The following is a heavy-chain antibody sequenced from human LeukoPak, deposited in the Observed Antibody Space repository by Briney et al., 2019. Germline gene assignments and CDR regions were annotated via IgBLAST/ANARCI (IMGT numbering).Heavy chain of an antibody. Sequence: KPSETLSLTCIVSGGSISSYYWSWIRQPPGKGLEWIGYVHYSGSTNYNSSLKSRVTISVDTSKNRFSLKLSSVTSADTALYYCARGGTVQFFQHWGQGTLVTVSS. CDR3: ARGGTVQFFQH. CDR2: VHYSGST. CDR1: GGSISSYY. J-gene: IGHJ1*01. D-gene: IGHD1-1*01. V-gene: IGHV4-59*01.